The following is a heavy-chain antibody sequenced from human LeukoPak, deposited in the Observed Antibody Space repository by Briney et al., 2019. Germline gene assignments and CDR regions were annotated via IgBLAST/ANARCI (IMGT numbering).Heavy chain of an antibody. Sequence: GGSLRLSCAASGFTFSTYDISWVRQAPGKGLEWVSGISGSGGSTDYADSVKGRFTISGDNSKNTLYLQMKSLRAEDTAVYYCATSTAGFFDYWGQGTLVTVSS. CDR2: ISGSGGST. V-gene: IGHV3-23*01. CDR1: GFTFSTYD. CDR3: ATSTAGFFDY. D-gene: IGHD6-13*01. J-gene: IGHJ4*02.